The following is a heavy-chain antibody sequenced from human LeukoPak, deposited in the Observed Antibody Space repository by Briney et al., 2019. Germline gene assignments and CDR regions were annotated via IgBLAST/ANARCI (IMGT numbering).Heavy chain of an antibody. V-gene: IGHV4-39*01. Sequence: SETLSLTCTVSGGSISSSSYYWAWIRQPPGKGLEWIGSMYYSGSTYYNPSLKSRVTISVDTSKNQFSLKLSSVTAADTAVYYCASSRDRYHYYMDVWGKGTTVTVSS. J-gene: IGHJ6*03. CDR2: MYYSGST. CDR1: GGSISSSSYY. D-gene: IGHD5-24*01. CDR3: ASSRDRYHYYMDV.